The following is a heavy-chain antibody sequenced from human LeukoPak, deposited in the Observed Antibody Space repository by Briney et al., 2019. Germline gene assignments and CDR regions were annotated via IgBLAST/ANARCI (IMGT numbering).Heavy chain of an antibody. V-gene: IGHV4-4*07. J-gene: IGHJ4*02. Sequence: SETLSLTCTVSGGSISSYYWSWIRQPAGKGLEWIGRIYTSGSTNYNPSLKSRVTMSVDTSKNQFSLKLSSVTAADTAVYYCAGEALSDGYSSSWYVLYWGQGTLVTVSS. CDR3: AGEALSDGYSSSWYVLY. D-gene: IGHD6-13*01. CDR1: GGSISSYY. CDR2: IYTSGST.